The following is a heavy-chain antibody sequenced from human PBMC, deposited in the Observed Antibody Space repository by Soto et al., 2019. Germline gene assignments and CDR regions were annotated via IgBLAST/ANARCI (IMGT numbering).Heavy chain of an antibody. D-gene: IGHD2-2*01. CDR2: IYYSGST. J-gene: IGHJ4*02. V-gene: IGHV4-39*01. CDR3: ARPVEDIVVVPAAMRGGGYYFDY. Sequence: QLQLQESGPGLVKPSETLSLTCTVSGGSISSSSYYWGWIRQPPGKGLEWIGSIYYSGSTYYNPSRKSGVTISVDTSKNQFSLKLSSVTAADTAVYYCARPVEDIVVVPAAMRGGGYYFDYWGQGTLVTVSS. CDR1: GGSISSSSYY.